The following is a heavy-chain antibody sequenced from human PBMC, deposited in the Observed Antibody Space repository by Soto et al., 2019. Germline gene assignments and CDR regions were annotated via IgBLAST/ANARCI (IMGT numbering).Heavy chain of an antibody. J-gene: IGHJ5*02. CDR3: ARDRWTTRANWFDP. CDR1: GGSIDDYY. Sequence: SETLSLTCTVFGGSIDDYYWSWIRQPPGTGLEWIGHISDRGSTDYNPSLKSRATILVDTSKKQFSLRLTSVTAADTAFYYCARDRWTTRANWFDPWGQGTLVTVS. D-gene: IGHD1-1*01. CDR2: ISDRGST. V-gene: IGHV4-59*01.